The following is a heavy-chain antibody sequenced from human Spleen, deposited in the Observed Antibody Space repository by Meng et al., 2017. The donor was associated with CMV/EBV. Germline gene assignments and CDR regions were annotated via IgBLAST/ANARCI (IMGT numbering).Heavy chain of an antibody. V-gene: IGHV3-30*02. CDR2: IRYDGSNK. J-gene: IGHJ3*02. Sequence: GGSLRLSCAASGFTFSSYGMHWVRQAPGKGLEWVAFIRYDGSNKYYADSVKGRFTISRDNSKNTLYLQMNTLRAEDTAVYYCAKVLYITAVAEGFDIWGQGTLVTVSS. CDR3: AKVLYITAVAEGFDI. CDR1: GFTFSSYG. D-gene: IGHD1-14*01.